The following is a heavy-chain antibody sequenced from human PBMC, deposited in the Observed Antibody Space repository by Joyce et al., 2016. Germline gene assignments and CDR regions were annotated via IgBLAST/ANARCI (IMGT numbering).Heavy chain of an antibody. CDR1: GFTFSGNS. CDR3: ARGKAFDV. CDR2: IKQDGSAL. J-gene: IGHJ3*01. V-gene: IGHV3-7*01. Sequence: EVQLVESGGGLVQPGGSLRLSFAASGFTFSGNSMSWLRQFPGGGLEWVAKIKQDGSALYCLDSVKGRFTVSRDNARSLVHLQMVSLRVEDTALYYCARGKAFDVWGQGTMVTVSS.